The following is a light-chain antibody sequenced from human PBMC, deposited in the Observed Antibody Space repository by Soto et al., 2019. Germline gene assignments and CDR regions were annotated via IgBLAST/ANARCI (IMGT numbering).Light chain of an antibody. Sequence: QSALTQPASVSGSPGQSITISCTGTSSDVGSYNLVSWYQQHTGKAPKLMIYEVSKRPSGVSNRFSGSKSGNTASLTISGLQAEDEADYYCCSYAGSSLVVFGGGTQLTVL. CDR1: SSDVGSYNL. CDR2: EVS. CDR3: CSYAGSSLVV. V-gene: IGLV2-23*02. J-gene: IGLJ2*01.